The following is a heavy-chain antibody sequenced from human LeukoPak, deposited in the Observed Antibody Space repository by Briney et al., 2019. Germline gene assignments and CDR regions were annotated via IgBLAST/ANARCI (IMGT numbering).Heavy chain of an antibody. CDR3: ARCSYDSGNYRLDY. Sequence: SETQSLTCSVSGGSISGYYWSWIRHPAGEGLEWIGHVYTTGSTNYNPSLKSRVTVSVDTSKNQFSLKLRTVTAADTAVYYCARCSYDSGNYRLDYWGQGILVTVSS. CDR1: GGSISGYY. V-gene: IGHV4-4*07. J-gene: IGHJ4*02. D-gene: IGHD3-10*01. CDR2: VYTTGST.